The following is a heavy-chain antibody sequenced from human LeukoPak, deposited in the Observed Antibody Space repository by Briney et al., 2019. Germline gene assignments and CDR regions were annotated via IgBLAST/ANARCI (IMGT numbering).Heavy chain of an antibody. CDR1: GYTFTGYY. V-gene: IGHV1-2*02. J-gene: IGHJ6*03. CDR3: ARDRGSEYCSSTSCYHYYYYMDV. CDR2: INPNSGGT. Sequence: EASVTVSCKASGYTFTGYYMHWVRQAPGQGLEWMGWINPNSGGTNYAQKFQGRVTMTRDTSISTAYMELTTLRSDDTAVYYCARDRGSEYCSSTSCYHYYYYMDVWGKGTTVTVSS. D-gene: IGHD2-2*01.